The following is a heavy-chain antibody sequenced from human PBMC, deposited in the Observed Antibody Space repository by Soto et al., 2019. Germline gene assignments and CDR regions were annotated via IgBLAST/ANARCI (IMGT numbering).Heavy chain of an antibody. V-gene: IGHV1-18*01. J-gene: IGHJ4*02. CDR2: ISVYNGNT. CDR3: ARDRGSNCPWGCPDY. CDR1: GYTFTSYG. Sequence: QVQLVQSGAEVKKPGASVKVSCKASGYTFTSYGINWVRQAPRQGLEWMGWISVYNGNTNYAQKIQGRVTMTTDTSTSTAYMELRSLRSDDTAVYYCARDRGSNCPWGCPDYWGQGTLVTVSS. D-gene: IGHD2-15*01.